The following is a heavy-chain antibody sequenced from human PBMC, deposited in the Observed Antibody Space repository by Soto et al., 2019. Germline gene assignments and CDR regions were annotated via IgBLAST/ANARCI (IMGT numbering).Heavy chain of an antibody. CDR3: ARDVIVVVPAAYYYYYGMYV. Sequence: ASVKVSCKASGYTFTGYYMHWVRQAPGQGLEWMGWINPNSGGTNYAQKFQGRVTMTRDTSISTAYMELSRLRSDDTAVYYCARDVIVVVPAAYYYYYGMYVWGQGTTVTVSS. D-gene: IGHD2-2*01. V-gene: IGHV1-2*02. CDR1: GYTFTGYY. J-gene: IGHJ6*02. CDR2: INPNSGGT.